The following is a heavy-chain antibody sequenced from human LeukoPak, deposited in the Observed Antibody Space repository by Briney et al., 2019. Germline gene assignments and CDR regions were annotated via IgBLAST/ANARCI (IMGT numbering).Heavy chain of an antibody. CDR1: GLSFSSYA. V-gene: IGHV3-30-3*01. CDR2: ISYDGSKK. J-gene: IGHJ4*02. CDR3: ARDGDYFESSAYSPGTY. D-gene: IGHD3-22*01. Sequence: GGSLRLSCAASGLSFSSYAIHWVRQAPGRGLEWGAVISYDGSKKYYADSVKGRFTISRDNSKKTLYLQMNSLRAEDTAVYYCARDGDYFESSAYSPGTYWGQGTLVNVSP.